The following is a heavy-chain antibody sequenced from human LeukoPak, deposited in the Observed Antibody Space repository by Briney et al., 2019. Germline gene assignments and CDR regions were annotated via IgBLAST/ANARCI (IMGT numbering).Heavy chain of an antibody. J-gene: IGHJ4*02. V-gene: IGHV3-74*01. Sequence: GGSLRLSCAASGFTFSSYWMHWVRQAPGKGLVWVSRISSDGSSAIYADSVKGRFTFSRDNAKNTLYLQMNSLRAEDTAVYYCVRDKFGTLIYGSSCFDSWGQGTLVTVSS. D-gene: IGHD6-6*01. CDR3: VRDKFGTLIYGSSCFDS. CDR2: ISSDGSSA. CDR1: GFTFSSYW.